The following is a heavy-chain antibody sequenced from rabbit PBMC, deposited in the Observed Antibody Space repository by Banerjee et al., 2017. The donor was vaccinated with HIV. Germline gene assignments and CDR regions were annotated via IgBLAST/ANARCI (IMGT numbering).Heavy chain of an antibody. D-gene: IGHD6-1*01. CDR3: ARDYAGDAGYGYGPTYFNL. Sequence: QEQLVESGGGLVQPEGSLTLTCTASGFSFTSSYYMCWVRQAPGKGLEWIACIGTGDGGTAYASWAKGRFTISKTSSTTVTLQMTSLTAADTATYFCARDYAGDAGYGYGPTYFNLWGPGTLVTVS. CDR2: IGTGDGGT. V-gene: IGHV1S45*01. CDR1: GFSFTSSYY. J-gene: IGHJ4*01.